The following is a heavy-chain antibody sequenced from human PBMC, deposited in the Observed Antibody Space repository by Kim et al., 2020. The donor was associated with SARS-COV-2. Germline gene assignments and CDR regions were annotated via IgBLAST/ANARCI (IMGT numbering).Heavy chain of an antibody. CDR3: ARDKGELEPHFSYYGMDV. J-gene: IGHJ6*02. D-gene: IGHD1-1*01. Sequence: SETLSLTCTVSGGSISSGGYYWSWIRQHPGKGLEWIGYIYYSGSTYYNPSLKSRVTISVDTSKNQFSLKLSSVTAADTAVYYCARDKGELEPHFSYYGMDVWGQGTTVTVSS. CDR1: GGSISSGGYY. V-gene: IGHV4-31*03. CDR2: IYYSGST.